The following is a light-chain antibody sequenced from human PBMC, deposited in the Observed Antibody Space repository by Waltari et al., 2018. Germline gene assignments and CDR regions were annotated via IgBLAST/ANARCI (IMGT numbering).Light chain of an antibody. Sequence: QSVLTQPPSVSGTPGQRVTISCSGSTSNIGKNIVNWYQQLPGAAPKLLIHLNDRRPSDVPDRFSGSKSGSPASPAISGLQSDDEADYYCESWDDSLDGPWVFGGGTKLTVL. CDR1: TSNIGKNI. CDR2: LND. V-gene: IGLV1-44*01. J-gene: IGLJ3*02. CDR3: ESWDDSLDGPWV.